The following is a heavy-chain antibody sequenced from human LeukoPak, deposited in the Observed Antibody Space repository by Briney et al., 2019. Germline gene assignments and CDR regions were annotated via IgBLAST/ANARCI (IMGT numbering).Heavy chain of an antibody. J-gene: IGHJ5*02. V-gene: IGHV4-59*11. CDR2: IDHSGSA. Sequence: PSETLSLTCTVSGGSINSHYWSWIRQPPGKGLEWLGYIDHSGSANYNPSLKSRLTISIDTSKNQFSLKVSSVTAADTAVYYCARHSICFDPWGQGTLVTVSS. D-gene: IGHD2-21*01. CDR1: GGSINSHY. CDR3: ARHSICFDP.